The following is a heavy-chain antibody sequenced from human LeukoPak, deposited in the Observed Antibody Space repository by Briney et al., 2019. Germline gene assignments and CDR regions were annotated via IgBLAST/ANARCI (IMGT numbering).Heavy chain of an antibody. CDR1: GYTLTELS. CDR3: ATDLRLWFGELLSLY. V-gene: IGHV1-24*01. D-gene: IGHD3-10*01. Sequence: ASVKASCKVSGYTLTELSMHWVRQAPGKGLEWMGGIDPEDGETIYAQKFQGRVTMTEDTSTDTAYMELSSLRSEDTAVYYCATDLRLWFGELLSLYWGQGTLVTVSS. CDR2: IDPEDGET. J-gene: IGHJ4*02.